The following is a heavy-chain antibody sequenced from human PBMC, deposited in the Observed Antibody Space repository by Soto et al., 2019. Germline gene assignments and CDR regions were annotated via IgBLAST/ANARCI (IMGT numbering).Heavy chain of an antibody. Sequence: ESGGGVVQPGRSLRLSCAASGFTFSSYGMHWVRQAPGKGLEWVAVISYDGSNKYYADSVKGRFTISRDNSKNTLYLQMNSLRAEDTAVYYCAKDSIPSYSGSYAYYFDYWGQGTLVTVSS. V-gene: IGHV3-30*18. J-gene: IGHJ4*02. CDR2: ISYDGSNK. CDR1: GFTFSSYG. CDR3: AKDSIPSYSGSYAYYFDY. D-gene: IGHD3-10*01.